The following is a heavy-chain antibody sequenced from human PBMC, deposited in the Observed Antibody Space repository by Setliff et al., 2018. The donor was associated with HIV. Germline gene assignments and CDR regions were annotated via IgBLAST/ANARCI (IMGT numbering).Heavy chain of an antibody. CDR1: GYTFTNSD. CDR2: MSPNSGNT. Sequence: ASVKVSCKTSGYTFTNSDIDWVRQAPGQGLEWMGWMSPNSGNTGYAQKFDGRVTMSRDASVSTAYLELRSLKFDDTAVYYCARGGTLFYWGQGTLVTVSS. V-gene: IGHV1-8*01. D-gene: IGHD3-10*01. J-gene: IGHJ4*02. CDR3: ARGGTLFY.